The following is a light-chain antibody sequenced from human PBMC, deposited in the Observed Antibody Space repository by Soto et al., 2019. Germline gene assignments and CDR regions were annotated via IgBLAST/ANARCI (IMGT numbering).Light chain of an antibody. CDR2: GAS. V-gene: IGKV3-20*01. J-gene: IGKJ1*01. CDR1: QSVSNNY. CDR3: QQYGSSGT. Sequence: EIVLTKAPGTLCFSASKRGTRSWRASQSVSNNYLAWYQQKPGQAPRLLIYGASNRATGIPDRFSGSGSGTDFTLTISRLEPEDFAVYYCQQYGSSGTFGQGANVDIK.